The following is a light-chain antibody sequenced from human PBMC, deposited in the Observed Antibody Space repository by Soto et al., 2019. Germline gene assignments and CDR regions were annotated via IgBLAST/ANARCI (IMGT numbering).Light chain of an antibody. CDR1: QSVGSRS. CDR2: GTS. V-gene: IGKV3-20*01. Sequence: EIVWTQSPGTLSLSPGERATLSCRASQSVGSRSLAWYQQKPGQAPRVLLYGTSERATGIPDRFSGSGSGTEFTLTISRLEPEDFAVYFCQQYGRSPTFGQGTKVDIK. J-gene: IGKJ1*01. CDR3: QQYGRSPT.